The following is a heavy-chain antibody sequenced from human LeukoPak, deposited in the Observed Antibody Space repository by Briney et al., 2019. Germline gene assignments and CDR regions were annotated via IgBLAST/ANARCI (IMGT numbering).Heavy chain of an antibody. CDR3: ARRRGLSAAMDY. J-gene: IGHJ4*02. Sequence: SETLSLTCNVSGGSISNSDYFWDWIRQPPGKGLEWIATIYYSGSTYYDPSLKSRVTISVDTSKNQFPLKLKSVTAADTGVYYCARRRGLSAAMDYWGQGTLCTVSS. CDR1: GGSISNSDYF. CDR2: IYYSGST. V-gene: IGHV4-39*01. D-gene: IGHD2-2*01.